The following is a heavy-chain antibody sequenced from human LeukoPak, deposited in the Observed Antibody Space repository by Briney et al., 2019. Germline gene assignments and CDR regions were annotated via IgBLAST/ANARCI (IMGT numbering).Heavy chain of an antibody. Sequence: PGGSLRLSCAASGFTVSSNYMSWVRQAPGKGLEWVSVIYSGGSTYYAPSVKGRFTISRDNSKNTLYLQMIRLRAEDTAVYYCARSPASIWGFDYWGQGTLVTVSS. D-gene: IGHD6-6*01. CDR1: GFTVSSNY. J-gene: IGHJ4*02. CDR2: IYSGGST. V-gene: IGHV3-66*02. CDR3: ARSPASIWGFDY.